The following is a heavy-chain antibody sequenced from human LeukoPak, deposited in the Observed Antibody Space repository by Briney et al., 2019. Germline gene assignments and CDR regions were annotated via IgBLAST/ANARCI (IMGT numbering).Heavy chain of an antibody. CDR1: GGSISSYY. CDR3: ARSGSSGYYLYFDY. CDR2: IYYSGST. J-gene: IGHJ4*02. Sequence: SETLSLTCTVSGGSISSYYWRWIRQPPGKGLEWIGYIYYSGSTNYNPSLKSRVTISVDTSKNQFSLKPSSVTAADTAVYYCARSGSSGYYLYFDYWGQGTLVTVSS. D-gene: IGHD3-22*01. V-gene: IGHV4-59*01.